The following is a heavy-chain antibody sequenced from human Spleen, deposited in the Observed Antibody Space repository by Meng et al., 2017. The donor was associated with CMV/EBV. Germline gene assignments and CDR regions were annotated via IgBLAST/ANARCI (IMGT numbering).Heavy chain of an antibody. CDR2: INPNSGGT. CDR3: ARVDFWSGYPPDY. CDR1: GYTFTGYY. Sequence: ASVKVSCKVSGYTFTGYYMHWVRQAPGQGLEWMGWINPNSGGTNYAQKFQGRVTMTRDTSISTAYMELSSLRSDDTAVYYCARVDFWSGYPPDYWGQGTLVTVSS. D-gene: IGHD3-3*01. J-gene: IGHJ4*02. V-gene: IGHV1-2*02.